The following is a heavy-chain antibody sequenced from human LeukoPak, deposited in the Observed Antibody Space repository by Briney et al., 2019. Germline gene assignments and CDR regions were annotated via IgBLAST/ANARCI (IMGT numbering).Heavy chain of an antibody. CDR3: TRDPVAYSGSDYYYYAMDV. D-gene: IGHD6-6*01. CDR2: IRRTPFGGTT. V-gene: IGHV3-49*04. J-gene: IGHJ6*02. Sequence: GGSLRLSCTASGFTFGGYAVSWVRQAPGGGLECVGFIRRTPFGGTTEYAESVKGRFTISRDDSKSIAYLQMNSLKTEDTAVYYCTRDPVAYSGSDYYYYAMDVWGQGTTVTVSS. CDR1: GFTFGGYA.